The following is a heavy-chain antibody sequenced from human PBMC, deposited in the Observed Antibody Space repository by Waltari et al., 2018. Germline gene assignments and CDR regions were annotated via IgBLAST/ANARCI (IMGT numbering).Heavy chain of an antibody. J-gene: IGHJ3*02. Sequence: QVQLQESGPGLVKPSETLSLTCTVSGGSVDNFYWSWIRQPAGKGLEWIGRIYANGNTNYNPSLKTRVTMSEDRSKNEVSLTLTSVTAADTAVYYCAKMAAKVWAHDAFDIWGQGTMVIVSS. V-gene: IGHV4-4*07. CDR3: AKMAAKVWAHDAFDI. CDR1: GGSVDNFY. D-gene: IGHD1-26*01. CDR2: IYANGNT.